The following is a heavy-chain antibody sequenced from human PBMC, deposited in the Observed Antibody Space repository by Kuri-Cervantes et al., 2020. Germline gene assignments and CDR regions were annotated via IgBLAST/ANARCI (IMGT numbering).Heavy chain of an antibody. Sequence: GSLRLSCAVYGGSFSGYYWSWIRQPPGKGLEWIGEINHSGSTNYNPSLKSRVTISVDTSKNQFSLKLSSVTAADTAVYYCARGLVLRYFDWPRRGNYYYYMDVWGKGTTVTVSS. CDR1: GGSFSGYY. J-gene: IGHJ6*03. V-gene: IGHV4-34*01. CDR2: INHSGST. CDR3: ARGLVLRYFDWPRRGNYYYYMDV. D-gene: IGHD3-9*01.